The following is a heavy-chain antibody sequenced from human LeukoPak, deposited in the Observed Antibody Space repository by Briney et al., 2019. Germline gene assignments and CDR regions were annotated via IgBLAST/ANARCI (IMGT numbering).Heavy chain of an antibody. Sequence: PGGSLRLSCAASGLIFSNYWMHWVRQAPGKGLVWVSRITSDGSNTIYADSVKGRFTISRDNAKNTVVLQMNSVSAEDTAVYYCARGGQMATIDYWGQGSLVTVSS. CDR2: ITSDGSNT. CDR3: ARGGQMATIDY. J-gene: IGHJ4*02. CDR1: GLIFSNYW. V-gene: IGHV3-74*01. D-gene: IGHD5-24*01.